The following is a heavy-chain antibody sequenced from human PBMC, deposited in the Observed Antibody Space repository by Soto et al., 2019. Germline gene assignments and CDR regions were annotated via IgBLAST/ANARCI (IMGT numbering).Heavy chain of an antibody. D-gene: IGHD1-1*01. J-gene: IGHJ5*02. CDR2: IYHSGST. CDR3: VRESTTSGPNWFDT. CDR1: GGAINSGRSS. V-gene: IGHV4-30-2*06. Sequence: SETLSLTCSVSGGAINSGRSSWNWIRQSPGKGLEWIAYIYHSGSTYYNPSLKSRVTISVDRSENQFSLTLTSVTAADTAVYYFVRESTTSGPNWFDTWGPLILVTFSS.